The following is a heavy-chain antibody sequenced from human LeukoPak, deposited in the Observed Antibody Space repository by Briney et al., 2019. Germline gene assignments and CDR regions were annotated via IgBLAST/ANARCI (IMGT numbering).Heavy chain of an antibody. V-gene: IGHV3-23*01. D-gene: IGHD3-3*01. J-gene: IGHJ4*02. Sequence: HPGGSLRLSCAASGFTFRDYAMTWVRQAPGKGLEWVSAISGSGGSTYYADSVKGRFTISRDNSKNTLYLQMNSLRAEDTAVYYCAKSRGAIFGVVIMRPFDYWGQGTLVTVSS. CDR1: GFTFRDYA. CDR2: ISGSGGST. CDR3: AKSRGAIFGVVIMRPFDY.